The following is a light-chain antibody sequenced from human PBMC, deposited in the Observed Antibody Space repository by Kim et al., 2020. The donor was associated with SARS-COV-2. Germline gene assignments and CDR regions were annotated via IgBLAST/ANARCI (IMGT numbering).Light chain of an antibody. CDR2: GAS. Sequence: EIVMTQSPATLSVSPGEGATLSCRASQSIRSNLAWYHQKPGQAPRLLIYGASTRATGIPARFSGSGSGTEFTLTINSLQSEDFAVYYCQQYNNWPRTFGQGTKVDIK. CDR1: QSIRSN. V-gene: IGKV3-15*01. J-gene: IGKJ1*01. CDR3: QQYNNWPRT.